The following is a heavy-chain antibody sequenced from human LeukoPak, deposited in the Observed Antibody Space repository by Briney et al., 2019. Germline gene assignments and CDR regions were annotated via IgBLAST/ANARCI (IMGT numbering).Heavy chain of an antibody. Sequence: GGSLRLSCAASGFTFSNFAITWVRQAPGEGLEWVSAISATGDATYYADSVKGRFTISRDNSRNTLYLQMNSLRAEDTALYYYAKSGLQSAYNYYYYMDVWGKGTTVTVSS. CDR3: AKSGLQSAYNYYYYMDV. D-gene: IGHD4-11*01. CDR2: ISATGDAT. CDR1: GFTFSNFA. V-gene: IGHV3-23*01. J-gene: IGHJ6*03.